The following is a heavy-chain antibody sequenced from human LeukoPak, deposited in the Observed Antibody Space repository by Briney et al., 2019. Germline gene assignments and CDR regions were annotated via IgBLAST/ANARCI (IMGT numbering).Heavy chain of an antibody. CDR1: GFTVSSNY. J-gene: IGHJ4*02. CDR2: ISGSGGST. V-gene: IGHV3-23*01. CDR3: ARSEGFPYYYDSSGYYY. D-gene: IGHD3-22*01. Sequence: GGSLRLSCAASGFTVSSNYMSWVRQAPGKGLEWVSAISGSGGSTYYADSVKGRFTISRDNSKNTLYLQMNSLRAEDTAVYYCARSEGFPYYYDSSGYYYWGQGTLVTVSS.